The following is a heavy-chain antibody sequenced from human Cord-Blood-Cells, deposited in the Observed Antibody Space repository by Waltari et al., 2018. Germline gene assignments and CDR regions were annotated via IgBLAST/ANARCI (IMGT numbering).Heavy chain of an antibody. CDR2: INHSGSN. CDR1: GGSFSGYY. D-gene: IGHD6-19*01. V-gene: IGHV4-34*01. CDR3: ARRYSSGWYGY. J-gene: IGHJ4*02. Sequence: QVQLQQWGAGLLKPSETLSLTCAVYGGSFSGYYWSWIRQPPGKGLEWIGEINHSGSNNYNPSLKSRVTISVDTSKNQFALKLSSVTAADTAVYYCARRYSSGWYGYWGQGTLVTVSS.